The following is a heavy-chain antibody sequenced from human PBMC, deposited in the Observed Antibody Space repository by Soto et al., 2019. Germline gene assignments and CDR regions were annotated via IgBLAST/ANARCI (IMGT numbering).Heavy chain of an antibody. Sequence: ASVKVSCKASGYTFTRYGISWVRQAPGQGLEWMGWISGYNGDTNYAQKFQDRVSMTIDTSTGTAYMELRSLTSDDTVIYYCAKNGQPPYYYYGLDVWGQGTKVTVS. D-gene: IGHD2-8*01. CDR1: GYTFTRYG. CDR3: AKNGQPPYYYYGLDV. V-gene: IGHV1-18*01. J-gene: IGHJ6*02. CDR2: ISGYNGDT.